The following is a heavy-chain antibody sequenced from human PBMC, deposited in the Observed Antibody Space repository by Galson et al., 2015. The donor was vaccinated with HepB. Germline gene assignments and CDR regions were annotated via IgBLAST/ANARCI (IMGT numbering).Heavy chain of an antibody. V-gene: IGHV3-23*01. CDR1: GFIFRNYA. CDR2: MSDTGVNT. CDR3: VKGADSNDDRYDY. Sequence: SLRLSCAASGFIFRNYAMTWVRQAPGTGLEWVSGMSDTGVNTYYADAVKDRFTISRDNSKKMLYLHMSGLRVEGTATYFCVKGADSNDDRYDYWGQGTLVTVSS. J-gene: IGHJ4*02. D-gene: IGHD1-1*01.